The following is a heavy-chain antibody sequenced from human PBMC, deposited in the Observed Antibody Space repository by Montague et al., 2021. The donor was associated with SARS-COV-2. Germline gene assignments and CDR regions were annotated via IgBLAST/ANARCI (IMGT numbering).Heavy chain of an antibody. CDR1: GGSISSSSYY. D-gene: IGHD3-22*01. CDR2: IYYSGST. CDR3: AREGGWLSRGSYYFDY. Sequence: SETLSLTCTVSGGSISSSSYYWGWIRQPPGKGLEWIGSIYYSGSTYYXPSLKSRVTISVDTSKNQFSLKLSSVTAADTAVYYCAREGGWLSRGSYYFDYWGQGTLGTVSS. J-gene: IGHJ4*02. V-gene: IGHV4-39*07.